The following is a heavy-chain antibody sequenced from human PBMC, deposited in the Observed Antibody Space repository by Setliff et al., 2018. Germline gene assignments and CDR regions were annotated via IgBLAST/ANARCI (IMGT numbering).Heavy chain of an antibody. D-gene: IGHD5-18*01. Sequence: PSETLSLTCTVSGGSISSGDYYWSWIRQPPGKGLEWIGYIYYSGSTYYNPSLKSRVTISVDTSKNQFSLKLSSVTAADTAVYYCARGLIFGYSYVGEYYYYMDVWGKGTTVTVSS. CDR1: GGSISSGDYY. J-gene: IGHJ6*03. CDR2: IYYSGST. V-gene: IGHV4-30-4*08. CDR3: ARGLIFGYSYVGEYYYYMDV.